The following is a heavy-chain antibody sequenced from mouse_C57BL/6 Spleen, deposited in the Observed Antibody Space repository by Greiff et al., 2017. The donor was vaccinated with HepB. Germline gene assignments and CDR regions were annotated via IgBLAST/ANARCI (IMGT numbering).Heavy chain of an antibody. Sequence: EVKVVESGGDLVKPGGSLKLSCAASGFTFSSYGMSWVRQTPDKRLEWVATISSGGSYTYYPDSVKGRFTISRDNAKNTLYLQMSSLKSEDTAMYYGARYTVVGWYFDVWGTGTTVTVSS. J-gene: IGHJ1*03. CDR1: GFTFSSYG. V-gene: IGHV5-6*01. CDR2: ISSGGSYT. D-gene: IGHD1-1*01. CDR3: ARYTVVGWYFDV.